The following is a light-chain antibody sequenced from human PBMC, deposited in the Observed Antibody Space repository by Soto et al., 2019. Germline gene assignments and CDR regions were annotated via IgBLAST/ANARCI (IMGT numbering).Light chain of an antibody. V-gene: IGLV2-8*01. CDR2: EVN. CDR1: SSDVGGYNY. J-gene: IGLJ1*01. CDR3: SSHAGSTFYV. Sequence: QSALTQPPSASGSPGQSVTISCTGTSSDVGGYNYVSWYQQHPGKAPKLMIYEVNKRPSGVPDRFSGSKSGNTASLTVSGLQAEDEADYYCSSHAGSTFYVFGTGTKVTVL.